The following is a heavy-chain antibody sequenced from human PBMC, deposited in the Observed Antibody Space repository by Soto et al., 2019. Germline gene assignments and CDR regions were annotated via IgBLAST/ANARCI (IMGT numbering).Heavy chain of an antibody. V-gene: IGHV4-34*01. CDR2: INHSGST. Sequence: PSETLSLTCAVYGGSFSGYYWSWIRQPPGKGLEWIGEINHSGSTNYNPSLKSRVTISVDTSKNQFSLNLYSVTAADTATYFCAHSGPIATVAFDYWGQGILVTVSS. CDR3: AHSGPIATVAFDY. D-gene: IGHD6-13*01. J-gene: IGHJ4*02. CDR1: GGSFSGYY.